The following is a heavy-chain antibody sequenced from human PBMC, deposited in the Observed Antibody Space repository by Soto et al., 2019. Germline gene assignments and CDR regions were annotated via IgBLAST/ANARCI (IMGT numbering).Heavy chain of an antibody. V-gene: IGHV3-23*01. J-gene: IGHJ4*02. CDR3: AKDKRRLGTNLDY. D-gene: IGHD7-27*01. CDR1: GFTFSSYA. Sequence: EVQLLESGGGLVQPGGSLRLSCAASGFTFSSYAMSWVRQAPGKGLEWVSAISGSGGSTYYADSVKGRFTISRDNSKNTLYLQMNSLRVEDTAVYYCAKDKRRLGTNLDYWGQGTLVTVSS. CDR2: ISGSGGST.